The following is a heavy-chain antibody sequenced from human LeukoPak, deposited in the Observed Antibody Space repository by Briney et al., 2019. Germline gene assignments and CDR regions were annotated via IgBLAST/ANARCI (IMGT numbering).Heavy chain of an antibody. CDR3: ARIPVVVVPAQLDY. Sequence: KTSETLSLTCTVSGDSISSSTYYWGWIRQPPGKGLEWIGSLYSSGSTYYNPSLKSRVTISVDTSNNQFSLKLSSVTAADTAIYYCARIPVVVVPAQLDYWGQGILVTVSS. CDR1: GDSISSSTYY. J-gene: IGHJ4*02. D-gene: IGHD2-15*01. CDR2: LYSSGST. V-gene: IGHV4-39*01.